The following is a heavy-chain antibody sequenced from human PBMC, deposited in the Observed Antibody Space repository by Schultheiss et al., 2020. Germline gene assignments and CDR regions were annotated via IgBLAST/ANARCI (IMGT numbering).Heavy chain of an antibody. D-gene: IGHD3-3*01. Sequence: SETLSLTCAVSGGSISSSNWWSWVRQPPGKGLEWIGYIYHSGSTYYNPSLKSRVTISVDKSKNQFSLKLSSVTAADTAVYYCTRGRFRQKCDFRTPLEFDYWGQGTLVTVSS. CDR1: GGSISSSNW. J-gene: IGHJ4*02. V-gene: IGHV4-4*02. CDR2: IYHSGST. CDR3: TRGRFRQKCDFRTPLEFDY.